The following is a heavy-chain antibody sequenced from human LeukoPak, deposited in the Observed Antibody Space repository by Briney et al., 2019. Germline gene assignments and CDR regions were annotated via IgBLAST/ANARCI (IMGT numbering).Heavy chain of an antibody. CDR1: GFTFSSYG. J-gene: IGHJ1*01. Sequence: PGGSLRLSCAASGFTFSSYGMHWVRQAPGKGLEWVAVISYDGSNKYYADSVKGRFTISRDNSKNTLYLQMNSLRAEDTAVYYCASIIAYCGGDCQDWGQGTLVTVSS. CDR3: ASIIAYCGGDCQD. D-gene: IGHD2-21*01. V-gene: IGHV3-30*03. CDR2: ISYDGSNK.